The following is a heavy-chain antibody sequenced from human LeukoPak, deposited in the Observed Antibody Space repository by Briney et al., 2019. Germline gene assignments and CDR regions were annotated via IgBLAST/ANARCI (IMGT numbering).Heavy chain of an antibody. D-gene: IGHD6-19*01. CDR2: IYDSGST. CDR3: ARIAVAEDYYFDY. J-gene: IGHJ4*02. CDR1: GGSISSNSYC. Sequence: SETLSLTCTVSGGSISSNSYCWGWIRQPPGKGLEWIGSIYDSGSTYYNPSLKSRVTISVDTSKNQFSLNLRSVTAADTAVYYCARIAVAEDYYFDYWGQGTLVTVSS. V-gene: IGHV4-39*01.